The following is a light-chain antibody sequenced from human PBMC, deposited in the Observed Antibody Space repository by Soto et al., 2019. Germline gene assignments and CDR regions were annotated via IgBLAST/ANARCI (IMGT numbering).Light chain of an antibody. CDR1: SSNIGAGYD. V-gene: IGLV1-40*01. CDR3: QSHDSSLSGSV. CDR2: VNT. Sequence: QSVLTQPPSVSGAPGQTVTISCTGSSSNIGAGYDVHWYQQLPGTAPKVLIYVNTNRPSGVPDRFSGSKSGTSASLAITGLQAEDEADYYCQSHDSSLSGSVFGGGTKLTVL. J-gene: IGLJ2*01.